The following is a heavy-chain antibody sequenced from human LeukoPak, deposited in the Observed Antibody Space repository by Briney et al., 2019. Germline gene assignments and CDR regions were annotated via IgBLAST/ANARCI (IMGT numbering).Heavy chain of an antibody. CDR3: ARERSDFWSGYSNGYFDY. J-gene: IGHJ4*02. CDR2: IGSSVSTR. CDR1: GFTFSSCS. Sequence: GGSLRLSCAVSGFTFSSCSMNWVRRAPGKGLEWVSYIGSSVSTRYYADSVKGRFTISRDNGKHSLYLQMNSLRAEDTAVYYCARERSDFWSGYSNGYFDYWGQGTLVTVSS. V-gene: IGHV3-48*01. D-gene: IGHD3-3*01.